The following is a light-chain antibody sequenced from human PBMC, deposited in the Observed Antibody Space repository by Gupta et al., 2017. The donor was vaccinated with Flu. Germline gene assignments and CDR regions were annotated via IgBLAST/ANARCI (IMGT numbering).Light chain of an antibody. V-gene: IGLV3-25*03. CDR2: KDN. Sequence: SSELTQPTSVSVSPGQTARLTCSGDALADQYGYWYQQKPGQDPTMVVRKDNQRPSGIPERFSGSSSGTKFTLTISGVQAEDEADYYCQSSDNRGTYVIFGGGTKLTVL. CDR1: ALADQY. J-gene: IGLJ2*01. CDR3: QSSDNRGTYVI.